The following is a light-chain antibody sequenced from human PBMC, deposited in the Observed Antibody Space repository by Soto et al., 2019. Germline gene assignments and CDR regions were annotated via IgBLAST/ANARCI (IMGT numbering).Light chain of an antibody. J-gene: IGKJ5*01. Sequence: EIVLTQSPATLSLSPGKRATLSCRASQSVDSYLAWYQQKPGQAPRLLIYDASRRATGVPARFSGSGSGTDFTLTISSLEPGDFAVYYCQQRANWPLTFGGGTRLEIK. V-gene: IGKV3-11*01. CDR2: DAS. CDR3: QQRANWPLT. CDR1: QSVDSY.